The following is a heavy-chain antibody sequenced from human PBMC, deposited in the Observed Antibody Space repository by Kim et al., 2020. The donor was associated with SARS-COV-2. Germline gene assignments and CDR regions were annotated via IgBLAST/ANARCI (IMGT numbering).Heavy chain of an antibody. CDR1: GGSISSGDYY. Sequence: SETLSLTCTVSGGSISSGDYYWSWIRQPPGKGLEWIGYIYYSGSTYYNPSLKSRVTISVDTSKNQFSLKLSSVTAADTAVYYCARDRGDSSGYYWGYWGQGTLVTVSS. D-gene: IGHD3-22*01. J-gene: IGHJ4*02. CDR3: ARDRGDSSGYYWGY. CDR2: IYYSGST. V-gene: IGHV4-30-4*01.